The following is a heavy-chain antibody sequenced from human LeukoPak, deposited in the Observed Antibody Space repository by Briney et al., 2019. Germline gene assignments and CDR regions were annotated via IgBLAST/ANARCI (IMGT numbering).Heavy chain of an antibody. J-gene: IGHJ4*02. D-gene: IGHD5-24*01. CDR3: ARGEKATGVTM. CDR2: IYHSGRT. V-gene: IGHV4-38-2*02. CDR1: GYFLSSGYS. Sequence: SETLSLTCTVSGYFLSSGYSWGWIRQPPGKGLEGIGSIYHSGRTFYSPSLKRRLPIPVDTSKHQFSLKQRSVTAADTAVYDCARGEKATGVTMWGQGILVTVSS.